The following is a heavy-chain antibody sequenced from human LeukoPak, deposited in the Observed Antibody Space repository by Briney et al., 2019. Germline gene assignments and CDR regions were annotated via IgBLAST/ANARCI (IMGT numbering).Heavy chain of an antibody. D-gene: IGHD3-9*01. CDR1: GGSFSGYY. V-gene: IGHV4-34*01. J-gene: IGHJ4*02. Sequence: SETLSLTCAVYGGSFSGYYWSWIRQPPGKGLEWIGEINHSGSTNYNPSLKSRVTISVDTSKNQFSLKLSSVTAADTAVYYCASRTKLRYFDWLLPTGDCWGQGTLVTVSS. CDR2: INHSGST. CDR3: ASRTKLRYFDWLLPTGDC.